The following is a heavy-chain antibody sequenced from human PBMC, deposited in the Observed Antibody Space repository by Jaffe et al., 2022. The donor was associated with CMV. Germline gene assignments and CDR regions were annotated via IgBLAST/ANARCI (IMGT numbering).Heavy chain of an antibody. D-gene: IGHD4-17*01. Sequence: EVQLVESGGNLVQTGGSLRLSCTASGFTFRTYEMNWVRQAPGKGLEWVSYINSGGNTIYYTDSVKGRFTISRDNAKNSLYLQMNSLRAEDTAVYYCARVKDYGGRMDVWGKGTTVTVSS. CDR2: INSGGNTI. V-gene: IGHV3-48*03. CDR1: GFTFRTYE. CDR3: ARVKDYGGRMDV. J-gene: IGHJ6*04.